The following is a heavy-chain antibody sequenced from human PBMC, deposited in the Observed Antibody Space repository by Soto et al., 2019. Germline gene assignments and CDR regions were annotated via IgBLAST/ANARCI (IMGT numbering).Heavy chain of an antibody. CDR3: ERVMAARYDDWWSGYYRWFYP. D-gene: IGHD3-3*01. CDR1: GRTFYSYA. Sequence: PGKGSWQGSGRTFYSYAISWGRQAPGHGLAWMGGIIPILGTANYGQKLQGRVTITADESTSTAYMELSSLRPQETAVYYCERVMAARYDDWWSGYYRWFYPWGQGTLVTISS. J-gene: IGHJ5*02. CDR2: IIPILGTA. V-gene: IGHV1-69*13.